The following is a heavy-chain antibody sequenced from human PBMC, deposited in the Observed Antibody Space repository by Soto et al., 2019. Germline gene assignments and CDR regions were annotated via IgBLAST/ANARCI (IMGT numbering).Heavy chain of an antibody. CDR3: ARWGRGPQYDY. D-gene: IGHD3-16*01. CDR1: GGSISSYY. CDR2: IYYSGST. V-gene: IGHV4-59*08. Sequence: SETLSLTCTVSGGSISSYYWSWIRQPPGKGLEWIGYIYYSGSTNYNPSLKSRVTISVDTSKNPFSLKLSSVTAADTAVYYCARWGRGPQYDYWGQGTLVTVSS. J-gene: IGHJ4*02.